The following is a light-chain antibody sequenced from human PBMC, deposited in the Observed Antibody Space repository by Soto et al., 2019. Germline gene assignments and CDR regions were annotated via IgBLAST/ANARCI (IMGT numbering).Light chain of an antibody. CDR1: QNIKNW. V-gene: IGKV1-5*03. CDR2: EAS. J-gene: IGKJ2*01. CDR3: QQYFSYMLYT. Sequence: DVQMTQSPSTLSASVGDRVNITCRASQNIKNWLAWYQQKAGTAPKLLVYEASKIETGVPSRFSGSGSATEFTLTILSLQPDDIATYYCQQYFSYMLYTFAQGPRLEIK.